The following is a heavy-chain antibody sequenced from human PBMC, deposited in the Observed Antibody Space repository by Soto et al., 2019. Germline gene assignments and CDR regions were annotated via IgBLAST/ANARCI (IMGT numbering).Heavy chain of an antibody. Sequence: PGGSLRLSCAASGFTFSSYAMSWVRQDPGKGREWVSAIRGSGGSTYYADSVKGRLTISRDNSKNTLYMQMNSLRAEDTSVYYCASSAYFWRGYYPRKSSFGMDVFGQGTTVTFAS. J-gene: IGHJ6*02. D-gene: IGHD3-3*01. CDR3: ASSAYFWRGYYPRKSSFGMDV. V-gene: IGHV3-23*01. CDR2: IRGSGGST. CDR1: GFTFSSYA.